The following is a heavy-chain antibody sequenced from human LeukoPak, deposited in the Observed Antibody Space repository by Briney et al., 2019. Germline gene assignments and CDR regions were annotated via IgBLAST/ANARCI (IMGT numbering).Heavy chain of an antibody. CDR3: AKDGYSGKTGDPFSDY. CDR2: ISGSGGST. Sequence: GGSLRLSCAASGFTFSNYAIHWVRQAPGKGLEWVSAISGSGGSTYYADSVKGRFTISRDNSKNTLYLQMNSLRAEDTAVYYCAKDGYSGKTGDPFSDYWGQGTLVTVSS. D-gene: IGHD5-12*01. CDR1: GFTFSNYA. J-gene: IGHJ4*02. V-gene: IGHV3-23*01.